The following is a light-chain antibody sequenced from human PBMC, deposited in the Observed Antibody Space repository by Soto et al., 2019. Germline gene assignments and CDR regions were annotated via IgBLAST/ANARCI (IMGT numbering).Light chain of an antibody. J-gene: IGKJ1*01. Sequence: DIQMTQSPSSLSTSVGDRVTITCRASQGISNCLAWYQQKPGKVPKLLIYAASTLQSGVPSRFSGSGSGTDFTLTISSLQPEDVATYYCQKYNSAPWTFGQGNKAEIK. CDR3: QKYNSAPWT. CDR1: QGISNC. V-gene: IGKV1-27*01. CDR2: AAS.